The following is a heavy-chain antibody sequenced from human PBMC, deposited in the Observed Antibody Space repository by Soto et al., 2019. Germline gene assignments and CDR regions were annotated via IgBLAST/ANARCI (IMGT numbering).Heavy chain of an antibody. CDR2: TYYRSKWYN. CDR1: GDSVSSNSAA. CDR3: AREKGVNFDTGYSSSWYDY. V-gene: IGHV6-1*01. D-gene: IGHD6-13*01. J-gene: IGHJ4*02. Sequence: QSQTLSLTCAISGDSVSSNSAAWNWIRQSPSRGLEWLGRTYYRSKWYNDYAVSVKSRITINPDTSKNQFSLQLNSVTPEDTAVYYCAREKGVNFDTGYSSSWYDYWGQGTLVTVSS.